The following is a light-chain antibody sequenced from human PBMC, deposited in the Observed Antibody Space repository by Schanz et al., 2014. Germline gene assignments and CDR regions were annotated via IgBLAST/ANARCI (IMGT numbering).Light chain of an antibody. CDR3: QQYGSFSYT. Sequence: ENALTQSPGTLSLSPGERATLSCRASQTISSSYLAWYQQKPGQAPRLLICGASSRATGIPDRFSGSGSGTDFTLTISRLEPEDFAVYYCQQYGSFSYTFGQGTKLEIK. V-gene: IGKV3-20*01. CDR1: QTISSSY. J-gene: IGKJ2*01. CDR2: GAS.